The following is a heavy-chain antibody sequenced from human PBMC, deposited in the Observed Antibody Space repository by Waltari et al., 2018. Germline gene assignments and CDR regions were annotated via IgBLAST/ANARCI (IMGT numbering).Heavy chain of an antibody. CDR2: SNPSGSST. J-gene: IGHJ4*02. Sequence: QVHLVQSGADVTKPGASVRVSCTASGATLTNRDIHWVRQAPGQGLEGMGLSNPSGSSTAIAQKLQGRVTVTRDKSTNTVYMDLSSLTYDDTAVYFCARDRQGITYNGGFDYWGQGTLVTVSS. CDR3: ARDRQGITYNGGFDY. CDR1: GATLTNRD. D-gene: IGHD1-1*01. V-gene: IGHV1-46*01.